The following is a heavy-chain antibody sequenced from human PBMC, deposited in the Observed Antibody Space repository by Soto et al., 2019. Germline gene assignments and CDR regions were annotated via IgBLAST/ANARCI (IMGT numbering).Heavy chain of an antibody. Sequence: GGSLRLSCAASGVTFSSGWMNWVRQAPGKGLEWVGRIKSKTDGETTDYAAPVKGRFTISRDDSKYTLYLQMNSLRAEDTAVYYCAKEVVGATGYWGQGTLVTVSS. CDR2: IKSKTDGETT. V-gene: IGHV3-15*07. J-gene: IGHJ4*02. CDR1: GVTFSSGW. D-gene: IGHD1-26*01. CDR3: AKEVVGATGY.